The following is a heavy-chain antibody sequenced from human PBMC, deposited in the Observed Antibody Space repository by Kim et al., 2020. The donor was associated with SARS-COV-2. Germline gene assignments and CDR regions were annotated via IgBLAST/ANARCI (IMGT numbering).Heavy chain of an antibody. J-gene: IGHJ4*02. CDR3: AKGGGYNFGFYYFDS. D-gene: IGHD5-18*01. V-gene: IGHV3-23*01. CDR1: GFTFSEYA. Sequence: GGSLRLSCAASGFTFSEYAMTWVRQAPGKGLEWVSALSGGGASTYYADSVKGRFIISKDKSKNTLYLQMNSLGAEDTAVYYCAKGGGYNFGFYYFDSWGQRTLVTVPS. CDR2: LSGGGAST.